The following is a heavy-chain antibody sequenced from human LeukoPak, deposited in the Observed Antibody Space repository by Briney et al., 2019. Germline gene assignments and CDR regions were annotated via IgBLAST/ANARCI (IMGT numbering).Heavy chain of an antibody. J-gene: IGHJ5*02. CDR3: ARDLYYYDSSGRFDP. D-gene: IGHD3-22*01. CDR2: INSDGSST. CDR1: GFTFSSYW. V-gene: IGHV3-74*01. Sequence: GGSLRLSCAASGFTFSSYWMHWVRQAPGKGLVWVSRINSDGSSTSYADSVKGRFTISRDNAKNTPYLQMNSLRAEDTAVYYCARDLYYYDSSGRFDPWGQGTLVTVSS.